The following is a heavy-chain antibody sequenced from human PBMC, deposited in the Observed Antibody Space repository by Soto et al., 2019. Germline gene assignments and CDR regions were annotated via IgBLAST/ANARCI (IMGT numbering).Heavy chain of an antibody. Sequence: XSVKVSCTASGYSFTSYGISWVRQAPGQGLEWMGWISAYNGNTNYAQKLQGRVTMTTDTSTSTAYMELRSLRSDDTAVYYCARFEVGKIAYYYYYYGMDVWGQGTTVTVSS. D-gene: IGHD1-26*01. J-gene: IGHJ6*02. V-gene: IGHV1-18*01. CDR3: ARFEVGKIAYYYYYYGMDV. CDR2: ISAYNGNT. CDR1: GYSFTSYG.